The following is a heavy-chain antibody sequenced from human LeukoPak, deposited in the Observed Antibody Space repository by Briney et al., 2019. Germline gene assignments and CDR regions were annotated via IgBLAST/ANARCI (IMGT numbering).Heavy chain of an antibody. D-gene: IGHD3-22*01. Sequence: ASVKVSCKVSGYTLIELSMHWVRQAPGKGLEWMGGFDPEDGETIYAQKFQGRVTMTEDTSTDTAYMELSSLRSEDTAVYYCARDRNYYDSGVNAFDIWGQGTMVTVSS. V-gene: IGHV1-24*01. CDR3: ARDRNYYDSGVNAFDI. J-gene: IGHJ3*02. CDR2: FDPEDGET. CDR1: GYTLIELS.